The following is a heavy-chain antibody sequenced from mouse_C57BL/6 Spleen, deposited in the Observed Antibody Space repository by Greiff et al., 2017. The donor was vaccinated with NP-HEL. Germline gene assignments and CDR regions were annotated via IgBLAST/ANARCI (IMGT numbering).Heavy chain of an antibody. V-gene: IGHV5-6*02. J-gene: IGHJ2*01. CDR2: ISSGGSYT. CDR1: GFTFSSYG. Sequence: EVKLQESGGDLVKPGGSLKLSCAASGFTFSSYGMSWVRQTPDKTLEWVATISSGGSYTYYPDSVKGRFTISRDNAKNTLYLQMSSLKSEDTAMYYCARRGFYFDYWGQGTTLTVSS. CDR3: ARRGFYFDY.